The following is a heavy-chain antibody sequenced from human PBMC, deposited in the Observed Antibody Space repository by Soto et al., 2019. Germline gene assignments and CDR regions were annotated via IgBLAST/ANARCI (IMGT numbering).Heavy chain of an antibody. J-gene: IGHJ5*02. D-gene: IGHD1-26*01. CDR3: ARSGGWELRTRWFDP. CDR1: GYTFTGYY. CDR2: INPNSGGT. V-gene: IGHV1-2*02. Sequence: SVKVSCRASGYTFTGYYMHWVRQAPGQGLEWMGWINPNSGGTNYAQKFQGRVTMTRDTSISTAYMELSRLRSDDTAVYYCARSGGWELRTRWFDPWGQGTMVTVPS.